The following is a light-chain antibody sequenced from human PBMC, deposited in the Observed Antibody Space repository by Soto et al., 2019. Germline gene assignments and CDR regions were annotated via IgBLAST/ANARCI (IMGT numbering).Light chain of an antibody. CDR1: SSNIGAGFG. J-gene: IGLJ1*01. V-gene: IGLV1-40*01. CDR2: DNN. Sequence: QSALTQPPSVSGAPGQRITISCTGSSSNIGAGFGVHWYQHLPGTAPKLLIYDNNNRPSGVPDRFSGSKSGTSASLAITGLQVEDEAEYYCQSYDSCSLTGSRVFGTGTKVTVL. CDR3: QSYDSCSLTGSRV.